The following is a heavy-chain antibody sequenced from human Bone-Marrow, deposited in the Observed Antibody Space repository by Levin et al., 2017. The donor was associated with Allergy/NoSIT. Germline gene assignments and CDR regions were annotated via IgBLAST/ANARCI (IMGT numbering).Heavy chain of an antibody. D-gene: IGHD3-16*02. V-gene: IGHV3-23*01. Sequence: GESLKISCAASGITFSNYAMAWVRQAPGKGLEWVSGITDSGTSTYYADSVKGRFTISGDNSKNTLYLQMNSLRAEDTAVYYCARLGITFGGVIAPPGSFDYWGQGTLVTVSS. CDR3: ARLGITFGGVIAPPGSFDY. J-gene: IGHJ4*02. CDR2: ITDSGTST. CDR1: GITFSNYA.